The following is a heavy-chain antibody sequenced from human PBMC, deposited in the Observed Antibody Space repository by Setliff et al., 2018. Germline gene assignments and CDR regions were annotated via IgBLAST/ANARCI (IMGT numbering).Heavy chain of an antibody. J-gene: IGHJ4*02. CDR1: GFTFFSYT. D-gene: IGHD3-10*01. Sequence: SGVSLRLSCTTSGFTFFSYTMNWVRQAPGKGLEWVSAITDDGDTTHYAGSVKGRFTIDRDNTNSKLYLQMNSLRVEDTALYYCAKSSGSSSATNLEYLGPGTLVTVSS. CDR3: AKSSGSSSATNLEY. V-gene: IGHV3-23*01. CDR2: ITDDGDTT.